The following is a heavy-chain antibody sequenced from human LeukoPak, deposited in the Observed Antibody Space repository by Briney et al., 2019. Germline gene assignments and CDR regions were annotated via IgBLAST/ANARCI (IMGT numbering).Heavy chain of an antibody. CDR2: VYYSGST. CDR1: GGSISPQY. Sequence: SETLSLTCTVSGGSISPQYWGWIRLPPGKGLEWIGSVYYSGSTDYNPSLKSRVTISVDTSKNQFSLTLSSVTAADTAVYYCATVRDGLNYGPFDYWGQGTLVTVSS. J-gene: IGHJ4*02. CDR3: ATVRDGLNYGPFDY. D-gene: IGHD5-24*01. V-gene: IGHV4-59*11.